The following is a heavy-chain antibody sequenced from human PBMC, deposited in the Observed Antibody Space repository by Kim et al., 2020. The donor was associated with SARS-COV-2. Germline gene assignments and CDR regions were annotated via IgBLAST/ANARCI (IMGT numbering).Heavy chain of an antibody. CDR2: K. J-gene: IGHJ4*02. CDR3: SDYRGAGSHFTY. Sequence: KYDADFVKGRFTISRDNSKNVLSLQMNSLRVEDTAVYYCSDYRGAGSHFTYWGQGTLVTVSS. D-gene: IGHD3-10*01. V-gene: IGHV3-33*01.